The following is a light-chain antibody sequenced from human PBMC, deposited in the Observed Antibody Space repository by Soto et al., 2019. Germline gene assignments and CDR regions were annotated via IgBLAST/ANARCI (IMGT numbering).Light chain of an antibody. Sequence: EIVLTQSPGTLSLSPWERATLSCRASQSVSSSYLAWYQQKPGQAHRLLIYGASSRATGIPDRFSGSGSGTDLTLTINRLEPEEFAVYYCQQYGSSPLTFGGGTKVEIK. CDR3: QQYGSSPLT. CDR2: GAS. J-gene: IGKJ4*01. CDR1: QSVSSSY. V-gene: IGKV3-20*01.